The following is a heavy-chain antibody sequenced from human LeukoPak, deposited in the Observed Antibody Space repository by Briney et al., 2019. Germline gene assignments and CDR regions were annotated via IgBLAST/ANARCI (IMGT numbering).Heavy chain of an antibody. J-gene: IGHJ3*02. CDR3: ARGGRSAFDI. V-gene: IGHV1-69*05. D-gene: IGHD3-10*01. Sequence: SVKVSCKASEGTFSSYAISWVRQAPGQGLEWMGGIIPIFGTANYAQKFQGRVTITTDESTSTAYMELSSLRSEDTAVYYCARGGRSAFDIWGQGTMVTVSS. CDR2: IIPIFGTA. CDR1: EGTFSSYA.